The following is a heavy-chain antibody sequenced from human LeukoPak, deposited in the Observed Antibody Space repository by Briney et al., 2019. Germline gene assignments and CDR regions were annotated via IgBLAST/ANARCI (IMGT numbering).Heavy chain of an antibody. CDR3: ATQSYYCDSSGYYTT. D-gene: IGHD3-22*01. V-gene: IGHV3-7*01. CDR1: GFAFSRFW. CDR2: IKQDGTEK. Sequence: GGPLRLSCAATGFAFSRFWMNWVRQAPGKGLEWVASIKQDGTEKFYADSVKGRFTISRDNGKNSLYLQMSSLRAEDTAIYYCATQSYYCDSSGYYTTWGQGTLVTVSS. J-gene: IGHJ5*02.